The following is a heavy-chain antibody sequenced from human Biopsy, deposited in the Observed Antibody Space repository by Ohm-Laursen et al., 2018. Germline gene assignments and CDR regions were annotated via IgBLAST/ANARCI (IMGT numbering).Heavy chain of an antibody. CDR1: GDTLTDLS. J-gene: IGHJ4*02. CDR2: FAPEDGAT. D-gene: IGHD6-19*01. V-gene: IGHV1-24*01. CDR3: ATGIRTGWYYFDS. Sequence: ATVKISCKVSGDTLTDLSMHWLRQAPGEGLEWLGGFAPEDGATFYAHKFQGRVTVTEDTSTDTAYMELNGLRSEDTAVYYCATGIRTGWYYFDSWGQGTLVTVSS.